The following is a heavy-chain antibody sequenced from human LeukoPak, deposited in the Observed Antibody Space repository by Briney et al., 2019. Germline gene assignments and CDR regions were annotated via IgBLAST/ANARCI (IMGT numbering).Heavy chain of an antibody. CDR3: ARDALCSGGSCYSDY. D-gene: IGHD2-15*01. J-gene: IGHJ4*02. Sequence: GGSLRLSCAASGFTFSSYAMSWVRQAPGKGLEWVSAISGSGGSTYYADSVKGRFTISRDNAKNSLYLQMNSLRAEDTAVYYCARDALCSGGSCYSDYWGQGTLVTVSS. CDR2: ISGSGGST. CDR1: GFTFSSYA. V-gene: IGHV3-23*01.